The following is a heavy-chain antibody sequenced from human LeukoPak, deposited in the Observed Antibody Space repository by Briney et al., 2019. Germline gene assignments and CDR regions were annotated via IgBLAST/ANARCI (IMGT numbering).Heavy chain of an antibody. Sequence: GSLRLSCAASGFTFSSYGMHWVRQAPGKGLEWVAFIRYDGSNKYYADSVKGRFTISRDNSKNTLYLQMNSLRAEDTAVYYCAKDAGDYYDSSGYDYWGQGTLVTVSS. CDR2: IRYDGSNK. CDR3: AKDAGDYYDSSGYDY. D-gene: IGHD3-22*01. CDR1: GFTFSSYG. J-gene: IGHJ4*02. V-gene: IGHV3-30*02.